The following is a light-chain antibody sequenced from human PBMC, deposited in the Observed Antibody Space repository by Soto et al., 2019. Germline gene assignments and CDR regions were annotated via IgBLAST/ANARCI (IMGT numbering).Light chain of an antibody. CDR2: RNT. V-gene: IGLV1-47*01. CDR1: SSNIGKEY. J-gene: IGLJ3*02. CDR3: AAWDVSLRGPV. Sequence: QLVLTQPPSASETPGQRVTISCSGSSSNIGKEYVYWYQQLPGTAPKLLIYRNTQRPSGVPDRFSGSKSGTSASLAISGLRSEDEADYYCAAWDVSLRGPVFGGGTKLTVL.